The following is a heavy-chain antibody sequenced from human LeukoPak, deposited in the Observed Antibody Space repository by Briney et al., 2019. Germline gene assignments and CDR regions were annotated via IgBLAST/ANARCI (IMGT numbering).Heavy chain of an antibody. V-gene: IGHV3-9*01. CDR2: ISWNSGSI. J-gene: IGHJ4*02. CDR1: GFTFSSYA. D-gene: IGHD3-22*01. CDR3: AKFSYDSSGYDFDY. Sequence: GGSLRLSCAASGFTFSSYAMSWVRQAPGKGLEWVSGISWNSGSIGYADSVKGRFTISRDNAKNSLYLQMNSLRAEDTALYYCAKFSYDSSGYDFDYWGQGTLVTVSS.